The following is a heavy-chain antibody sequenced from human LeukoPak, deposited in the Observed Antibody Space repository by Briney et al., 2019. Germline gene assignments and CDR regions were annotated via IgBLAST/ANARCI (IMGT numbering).Heavy chain of an antibody. CDR3: ARDSYDMGAFDI. D-gene: IGHD3-22*01. Sequence: ASVKVSCKASGYTFTSYGISWVRQAPGQGLEWMGWVSAYNGNTNYAQKLQGRVTMTTDTSTSTAYMELRSLRSDDTAVYYCARDSYDMGAFDIWGQGTMVTVSS. CDR2: VSAYNGNT. V-gene: IGHV1-18*01. J-gene: IGHJ3*02. CDR1: GYTFTSYG.